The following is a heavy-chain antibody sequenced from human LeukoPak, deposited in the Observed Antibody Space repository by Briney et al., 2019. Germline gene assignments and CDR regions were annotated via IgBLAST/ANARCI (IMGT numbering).Heavy chain of an antibody. Sequence: SETLSLTCTVSGGSISSGDYYWSWIRQPPGKGLEWIGYVYYSGSTYYNPSLKSRVTISVDTSKNQFSLKLSSVTAADTAVYYCARARGYGGYDYDYWGQGTLVTVSS. D-gene: IGHD5-12*01. CDR3: ARARGYGGYDYDY. J-gene: IGHJ4*02. CDR2: VYYSGST. CDR1: GGSISSGDYY. V-gene: IGHV4-30-4*01.